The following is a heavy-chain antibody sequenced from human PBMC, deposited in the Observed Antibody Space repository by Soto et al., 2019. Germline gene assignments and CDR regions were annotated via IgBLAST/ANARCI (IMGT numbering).Heavy chain of an antibody. CDR1: GDSISRGDSA. CDR3: ARGPSGDKVDY. Sequence: QVQLHESGPGLVKPSQTLSLTCTVSGDSISRGDSAWSGIRQSPGEGLEWIGHIYNGGSTYNNPSLNSRLSISVDVSKNQFSLQLSSVTAADTALYYCARGPSGDKVDYWGQGTLVTVSS. J-gene: IGHJ4*02. CDR2: IYNGGST. D-gene: IGHD7-27*01. V-gene: IGHV4-30-4*01.